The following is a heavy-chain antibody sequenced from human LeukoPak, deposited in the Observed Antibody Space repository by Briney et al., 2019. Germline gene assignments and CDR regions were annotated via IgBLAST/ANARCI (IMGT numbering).Heavy chain of an antibody. CDR3: ARGAYYDSSTGADY. J-gene: IGHJ4*02. CDR2: ISSSSSYI. Sequence: PGGSLRLSRAASGFTFSSYSMNWVRQAPGKGLEWVSSISSSSSYIYYADSVKGRFTISRDNAKNSLYLQMNSLRAEDTAVYYCARGAYYDSSTGADYWGQGTLVTVSS. D-gene: IGHD3-22*01. V-gene: IGHV3-21*01. CDR1: GFTFSSYS.